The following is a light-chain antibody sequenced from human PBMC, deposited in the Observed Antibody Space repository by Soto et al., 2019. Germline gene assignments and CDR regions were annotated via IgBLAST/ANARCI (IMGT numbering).Light chain of an antibody. J-gene: IGKJ1*01. CDR1: QSVNNNY. Sequence: EIVLTQSPGTLSLSPGDRATLSCRASQSVNNNYLAWYQQRPGQAPRLLIYDASSRATGIPDRFSGSGSGTDFTLTISRLETEEFAVYYCQQYGTSRWTFGQGTKVEIK. CDR2: DAS. V-gene: IGKV3-20*01. CDR3: QQYGTSRWT.